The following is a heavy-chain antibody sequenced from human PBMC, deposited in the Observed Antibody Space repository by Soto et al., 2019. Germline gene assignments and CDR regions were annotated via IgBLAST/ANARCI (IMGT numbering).Heavy chain of an antibody. Sequence: PGGSLRLSCAASGFTFSGAAMHWVRQASGKGLEWVGRIRSKANSYATAYAASVKGRFTISRDDSKNTAYLQMNSLKTEDTAVYFCTRLLYCSSTSCYGDAATYAFAIWGQETMVTVSS. CDR1: GFTFSGAA. CDR2: IRSKANSYAT. J-gene: IGHJ3*02. CDR3: TRLLYCSSTSCYGDAATYAFAI. D-gene: IGHD2-2*01. V-gene: IGHV3-73*01.